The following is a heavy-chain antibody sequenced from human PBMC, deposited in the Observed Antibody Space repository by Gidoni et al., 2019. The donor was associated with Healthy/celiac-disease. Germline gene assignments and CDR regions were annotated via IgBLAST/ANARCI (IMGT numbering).Heavy chain of an antibody. D-gene: IGHD6-6*01. V-gene: IGHV3-21*01. CDR3: AREDSSSAYSYYYGMDV. J-gene: IGHJ6*02. Sequence: EVQLVVSGGGLVKPGGSLSRSCAAAGFTLRRNRMNWVRQAPGKGLEWVSSISSSSSYIYYADSVKGRFTISRDNAKTSLYLQMNSLSAEDTAVYYCAREDSSSAYSYYYGMDVWGQGTTVTVSS. CDR1: GFTLRRNR. CDR2: ISSSSSYI.